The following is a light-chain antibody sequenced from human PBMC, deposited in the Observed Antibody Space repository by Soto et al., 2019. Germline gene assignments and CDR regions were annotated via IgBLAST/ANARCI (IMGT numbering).Light chain of an antibody. Sequence: IVLTQSPATLSMSPGERATFSCRASQSVRSNLAWYQQKPGQAPRLLIYGASNRATGIPDRFSGSGSGTDFTLTISRLEPEDFAVYYCQQYGSSGTFGQGTKVDNK. J-gene: IGKJ1*01. V-gene: IGKV3-20*01. CDR1: QSVRSN. CDR3: QQYGSSGT. CDR2: GAS.